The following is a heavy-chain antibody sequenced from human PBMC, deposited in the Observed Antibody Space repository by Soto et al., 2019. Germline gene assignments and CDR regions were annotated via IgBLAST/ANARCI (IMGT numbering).Heavy chain of an antibody. CDR3: AIVAAGSSRPDGLYI. CDR2: INASNGGT. D-gene: IGHD6-25*01. J-gene: IGHJ6*02. CDR1: GYTFTIFA. Sequence: QVQLVQSGAEEKKPGASVKVSCKASGYTFTIFAIHWVRPAPGQRLEWMGWINASNGGTKDSQRFQGRVTVSREPSGSTAHRERTGLTSEDTAVYYGAIVAAGSSRPDGLYIWGQGTTVAVSS. V-gene: IGHV1-3*05.